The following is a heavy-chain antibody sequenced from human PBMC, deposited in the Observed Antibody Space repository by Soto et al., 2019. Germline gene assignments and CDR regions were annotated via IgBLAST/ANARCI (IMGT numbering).Heavy chain of an antibody. D-gene: IGHD3-16*01. CDR1: GFTFTRYS. Sequence: LRLSCAASGFTFTRYSMNWVRQAPGKGLEWVGFIRSKAYGGTTEYAASVKGRFTISRDDSKSIAYLQMNSLKTEDTAVYYCTRDRPNSYDYVWGLDYWGQGTLVTVSS. J-gene: IGHJ4*02. CDR2: IRSKAYGGTT. V-gene: IGHV3-49*04. CDR3: TRDRPNSYDYVWGLDY.